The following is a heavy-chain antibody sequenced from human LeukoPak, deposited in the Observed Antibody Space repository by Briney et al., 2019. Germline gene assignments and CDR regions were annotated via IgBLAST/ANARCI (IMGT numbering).Heavy chain of an antibody. CDR2: INTNTGNP. CDR3: AREGLGVSKSSWSWFDP. Sequence: GASVKVSCKASGYTFTSYAMNWVRQAPGQGLEWVGWINTNTGNPTYAQGFTGRFVFSLDTSVSTAYLQISSLKAEDTAVYYCAREGLGVSKSSWSWFDPWGQGTLVTVSS. D-gene: IGHD6-13*01. V-gene: IGHV7-4-1*02. CDR1: GYTFTSYA. J-gene: IGHJ5*02.